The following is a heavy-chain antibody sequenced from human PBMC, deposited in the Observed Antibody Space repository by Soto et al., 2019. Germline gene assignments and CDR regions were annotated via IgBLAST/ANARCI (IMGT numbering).Heavy chain of an antibody. D-gene: IGHD3-3*02. CDR3: ASVGSFSEAEYFQH. CDR2: IYYSGST. V-gene: IGHV4-61*08. CDR1: GGSISSGGYY. J-gene: IGHJ1*01. Sequence: SETLCLTCTVSGGSISSGGYYWSWIRQHPGKGLEWIGYIYYSGSTNYNPSLKSRVTISVDTSKNQFSLKLSSVTAADTAVYYCASVGSFSEAEYFQHWGQGTLVTVSS.